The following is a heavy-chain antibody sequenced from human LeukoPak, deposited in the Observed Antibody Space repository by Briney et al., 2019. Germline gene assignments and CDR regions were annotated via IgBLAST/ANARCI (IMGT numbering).Heavy chain of an antibody. D-gene: IGHD4/OR15-4a*01. V-gene: IGHV3-23*01. CDR2: ISGSAGTT. CDR3: AKIEAKKNYYYYGMDV. Sequence: ISGSAGTTYYAASVNGRFTISRDNSKNTLYLQMNSLRAEDTAVYYCAKIEAKKNYYYYGMDVWGQGTTVTVSS. J-gene: IGHJ6*02.